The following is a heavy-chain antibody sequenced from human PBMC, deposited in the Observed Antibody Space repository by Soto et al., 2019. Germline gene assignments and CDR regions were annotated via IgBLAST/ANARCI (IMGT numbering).Heavy chain of an antibody. CDR3: ARERGGGFDY. D-gene: IGHD3-16*01. CDR1: GGSLSNYF. Sequence: SETMSLTCSVSGGSLSNYFWTWIRQPAGKGLEWIGRVFSGGSTNLNPSLKSRVSMSVDTSKKELSLRLTSVTAADTAMYFCARERGGGFDYWGLGMLVTVSS. CDR2: VFSGGST. J-gene: IGHJ4*02. V-gene: IGHV4-4*07.